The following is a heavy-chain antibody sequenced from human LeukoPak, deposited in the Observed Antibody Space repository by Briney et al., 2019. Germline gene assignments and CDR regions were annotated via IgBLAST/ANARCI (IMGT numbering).Heavy chain of an antibody. J-gene: IGHJ6*03. CDR2: IYNSGIT. CDR1: GGSVSSHF. Sequence: SETLSLTCTVSGGSVSSHFWSWIRQPPGKGLEWIGYIYNSGITNYNPSLKSRVTMSVDTSKNEFSLMLRSVTAADTAVYYCARDHLPAGAPGYYMDVWGKGTTVTVSS. V-gene: IGHV4-59*02. D-gene: IGHD4/OR15-4a*01. CDR3: ARDHLPAGAPGYYMDV.